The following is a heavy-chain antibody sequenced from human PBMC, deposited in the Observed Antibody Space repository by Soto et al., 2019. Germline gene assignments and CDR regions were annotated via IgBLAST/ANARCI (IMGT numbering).Heavy chain of an antibody. CDR3: ARGYSYGKYDS. Sequence: PSETLSLTCAVSGGSIIGYSCTWIRQPPGKGLEWIGYVYYTGNTNYNASLKSRVTISMEASKTQFSLRLTSVTAADTAVYYCARGYSYGKYDSWGQGTLVTVSS. V-gene: IGHV4-59*01. CDR1: GGSIIGYS. CDR2: VYYTGNT. J-gene: IGHJ4*02. D-gene: IGHD5-18*01.